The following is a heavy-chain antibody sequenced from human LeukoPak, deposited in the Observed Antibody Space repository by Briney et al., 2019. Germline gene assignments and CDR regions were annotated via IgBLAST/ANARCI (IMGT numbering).Heavy chain of an antibody. D-gene: IGHD2-2*01. V-gene: IGHV1-2*02. Sequence: ASVKVSCKASGYTFTAYYIHWVRQAPGQGLELMGWINPNSRGTNYAQKFQGRVTMTRDTSISTAYMDLSRLRSDDTAVYYCARGGRYCSTTSCLGEGYYFDYWGQGTLVTVSS. J-gene: IGHJ4*02. CDR3: ARGGRYCSTTSCLGEGYYFDY. CDR1: GYTFTAYY. CDR2: INPNSRGT.